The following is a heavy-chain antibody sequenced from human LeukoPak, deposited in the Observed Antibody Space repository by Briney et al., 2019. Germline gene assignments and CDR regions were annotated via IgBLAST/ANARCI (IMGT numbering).Heavy chain of an antibody. D-gene: IGHD2-15*01. J-gene: IGHJ6*03. Sequence: GSSVKVSCKASGGTFSSYAISWVRQAPGQGLEWMGGIIPIFGTANYAQKFQGRVTITADESTSTAYMELSSLRSEDTAVYYCARPLRSGYYYYYMDVWGKGTTVTISS. CDR3: ARPLRSGYYYYYMDV. CDR1: GGTFSSYA. V-gene: IGHV1-69*01. CDR2: IIPIFGTA.